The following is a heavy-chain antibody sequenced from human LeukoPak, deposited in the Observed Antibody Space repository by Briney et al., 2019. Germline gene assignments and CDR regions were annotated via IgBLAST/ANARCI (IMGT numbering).Heavy chain of an antibody. V-gene: IGHV3-21*01. CDR1: GFTFSSYS. CDR3: ARDRSPRTGSGVRYFDY. CDR2: ISSSSSYI. D-gene: IGHD3-10*01. J-gene: IGHJ4*02. Sequence: TGGSLRLSCAASGFTFSSYSMNWVRQAPGKGLEWASSISSSSSYIYYADSVKGRFTISRDNAKNSLYLQMNSLRAEDTAVYYCARDRSPRTGSGVRYFDYWGQGTLVTVSS.